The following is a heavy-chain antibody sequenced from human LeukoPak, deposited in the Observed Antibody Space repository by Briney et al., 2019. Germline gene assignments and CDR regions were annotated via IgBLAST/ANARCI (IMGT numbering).Heavy chain of an antibody. V-gene: IGHV3-9*03. Sequence: GGSXXLSCAXSGFTFDDYAMHWVRQAPGKGLEWVSGISWNSGSIVYADSVKGRFTIYRDKAKKSLYLQMDSLRAEDMALYYCAKGVLDYYYMDVWGKGTTVTVSS. CDR3: AKGVLDYYYMDV. J-gene: IGHJ6*03. CDR1: GFTFDDYA. CDR2: ISWNSGSI.